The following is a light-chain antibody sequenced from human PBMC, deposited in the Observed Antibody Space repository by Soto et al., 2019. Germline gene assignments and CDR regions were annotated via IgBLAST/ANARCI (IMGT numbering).Light chain of an antibody. CDR3: NSYTTSGSWV. CDR1: ISDVGGHDY. Sequence: QSALTQPASVSGSPGQSITISCTGTISDVGGHDYVSWYQQHPGKPPKLMIYDVSDRPSGVSNRFSGSKSGNTASLTISGLQPEDEADYYCNSYTTSGSWVFGGGTQLTVL. CDR2: DVS. V-gene: IGLV2-14*01. J-gene: IGLJ3*02.